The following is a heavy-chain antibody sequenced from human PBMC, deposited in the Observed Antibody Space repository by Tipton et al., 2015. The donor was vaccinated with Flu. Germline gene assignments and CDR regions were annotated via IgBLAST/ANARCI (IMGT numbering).Heavy chain of an antibody. D-gene: IGHD1-26*01. V-gene: IGHV3-30-3*01. CDR2: ISYDGSNK. J-gene: IGHJ4*02. CDR1: GFTFSSYA. Sequence: AASGFTFSSYAMHWVRQAPGKGLEWVAVISYDGSNKYYADSVKGRFTISRDNSKNTLYLQMNSLRAEDTAVYYCARENIGIVGADAFDYWGQGTLVTVSS. CDR3: ARENIGIVGADAFDY.